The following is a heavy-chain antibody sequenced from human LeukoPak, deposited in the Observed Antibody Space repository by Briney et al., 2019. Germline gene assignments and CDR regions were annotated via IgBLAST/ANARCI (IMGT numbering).Heavy chain of an antibody. V-gene: IGHV4-31*11. D-gene: IGHD4-17*01. CDR1: GGSISSGGHY. Sequence: SGTLSLTCAVSGGSISSGGHYWSWIRQPPGKGLEWIGYIYYSGSTYYNPSLKSRVTMSVDTSKNQFSLKLSSVTAADTAVYYCARYRIGYGDSDYWGQGTLVTVSS. J-gene: IGHJ4*02. CDR2: IYYSGST. CDR3: ARYRIGYGDSDY.